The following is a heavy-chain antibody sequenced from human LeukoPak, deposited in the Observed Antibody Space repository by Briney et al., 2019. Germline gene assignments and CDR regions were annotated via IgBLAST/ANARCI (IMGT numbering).Heavy chain of an antibody. D-gene: IGHD1-26*01. CDR2: IYYSGST. Sequence: SETLSLTCTVSGGSVSSGSYYWSWIRQPPGKGLEWIGYIYYSGSTNYNPSLKSRVTISIDTSRTHFSLKLSSVTAADTAVYYCARAERTLGAGGYYYGVDVWGQGTTVTVSS. V-gene: IGHV4-61*03. J-gene: IGHJ6*02. CDR3: ARAERTLGAGGYYYGVDV. CDR1: GGSVSSGSYY.